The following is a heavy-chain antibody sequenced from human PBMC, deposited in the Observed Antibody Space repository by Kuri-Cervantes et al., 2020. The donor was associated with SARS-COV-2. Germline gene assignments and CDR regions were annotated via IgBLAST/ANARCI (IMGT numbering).Heavy chain of an antibody. D-gene: IGHD6-13*01. CDR2: INWNGGST. V-gene: IGHV3-20*04. CDR1: GFTFDDYG. CDR3: ARAKSIAAAGMHYFDY. J-gene: IGHJ4*02. Sequence: GGSLRLSCAASGFTFDDYGMSWVRQAPGKGLEWVSGINWNGGSTGYADSVKGRFTISRDNAKNSLYLQMNSLRAEDTAVYYCARAKSIAAAGMHYFDYWGQGTLVTVSS.